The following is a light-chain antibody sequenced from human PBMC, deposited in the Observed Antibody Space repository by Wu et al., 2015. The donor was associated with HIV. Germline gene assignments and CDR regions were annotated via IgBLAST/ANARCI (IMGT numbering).Light chain of an antibody. J-gene: IGKJ4*01. V-gene: IGKV3-11*01. CDR3: QQRSNWPPS. CDR1: QSVNIY. Sequence: ETVLTQSPATLSLSPGERATLSCRASQSVNIYLAWYQQKPGQAPRLLIYDASKRATGIPARFSGSGSGTDFSPTITSLAPEDFAVYFCQQRSNWPPSFGGGTKVENK. CDR2: DAS.